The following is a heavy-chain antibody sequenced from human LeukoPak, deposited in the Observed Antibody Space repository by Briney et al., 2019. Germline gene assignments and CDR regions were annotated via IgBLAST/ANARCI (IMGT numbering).Heavy chain of an antibody. CDR3: TRDGFDYDFRSGYYEFDY. CDR1: GFTFGDYA. CDR2: IRSKAYGGTT. J-gene: IGHJ4*02. D-gene: IGHD3-3*01. V-gene: IGHV3-49*04. Sequence: GGSLRLSCTASGFTFGDYAMSWVRQAPGKGLEWVGFIRSKAYGGTTEYAASVKGRFTISRDDSKSIAYLQMNSLKTEDTAVYYCTRDGFDYDFRSGYYEFDYWGQGTLVTVSS.